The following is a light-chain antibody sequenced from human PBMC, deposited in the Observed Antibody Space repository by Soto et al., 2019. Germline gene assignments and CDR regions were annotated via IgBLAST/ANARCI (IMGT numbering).Light chain of an antibody. CDR2: SAS. CDR3: QQSANLPRT. J-gene: IGKJ2*01. V-gene: IGKV1-33*01. CDR1: QDISDS. Sequence: DIQMTQSPSSMSASVGDRVTITCQASQDISDSLNWYQQQPGKAPKLLISSASNLVTGVPSRFSGSGSGTEFTFTISSLQPEDVATYYCQQSANLPRTFGQGTKLVIK.